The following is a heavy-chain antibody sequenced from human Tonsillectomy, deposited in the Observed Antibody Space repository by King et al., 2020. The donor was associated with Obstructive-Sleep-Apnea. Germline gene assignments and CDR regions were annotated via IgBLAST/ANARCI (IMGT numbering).Heavy chain of an antibody. CDR1: GFTFSSYS. J-gene: IGHJ4*02. CDR2: ISRSNSTI. D-gene: IGHD3-22*01. V-gene: IGHV3-48*04. CDR3: ARDWGYYDSSGYYSGVEDY. Sequence: VQLVESGGGLVQPGGSLRLSCAASGFTFSSYSMNWVRQAPGEGLGGVSYISRSNSTIFYADSWKGRFTISRDNAKNSLYLQMNSRRAEDTAVYYCARDWGYYDSSGYYSGVEDYWGQGTLVTVSS.